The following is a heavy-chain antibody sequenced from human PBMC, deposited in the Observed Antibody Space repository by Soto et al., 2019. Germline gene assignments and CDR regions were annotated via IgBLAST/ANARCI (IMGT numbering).Heavy chain of an antibody. J-gene: IGHJ6*02. CDR3: ARETPSTSAADVYYGLDV. CDR2: SIPVFGTA. D-gene: IGHD2-2*01. CDR1: GGTFSSYF. V-gene: IGHV1-69*01. Sequence: QVQLVQSGAEVKKAGSSVKVSCKTSGGTFSSYFTNWVRQAPGQGLEWVGGSIPVFGTAYYAERFQGRVTITADESTTTVYMELSSLRSDDTAVYYWARETPSTSAADVYYGLDVWGQGTTGTVPS.